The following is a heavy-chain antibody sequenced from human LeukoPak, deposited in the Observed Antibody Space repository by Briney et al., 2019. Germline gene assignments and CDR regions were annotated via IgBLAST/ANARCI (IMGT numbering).Heavy chain of an antibody. CDR2: IYHSGST. Sequence: SETLSLTCTVSGYSISSGYYWGWIRQPPGKGLEWIGSIYHSGSTYYNPSFESRVTISVDTSKNQFSLKLSSVTAADTAVYYCARAATAYYYDSSGYYLNDYWGQGTLVTVSS. D-gene: IGHD3-22*01. CDR1: GYSISSGYY. V-gene: IGHV4-38-2*02. CDR3: ARAATAYYYDSSGYYLNDY. J-gene: IGHJ4*02.